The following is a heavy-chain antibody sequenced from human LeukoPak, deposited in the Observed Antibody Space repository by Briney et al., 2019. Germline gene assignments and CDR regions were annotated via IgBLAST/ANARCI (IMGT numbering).Heavy chain of an antibody. D-gene: IGHD5-24*01. V-gene: IGHV1-2*02. Sequence: GASVKVSCKASGYTFTGYYMHWVRQAPGQGLEWMGWINPNSGGTNYAQKFQGRVTMTRDTSISTAYMELSRLRSDDTAVYYCASTRGIEMATILSFDYWGQGTLVTVSS. CDR3: ASTRGIEMATILSFDY. CDR1: GYTFTGYY. J-gene: IGHJ4*02. CDR2: INPNSGGT.